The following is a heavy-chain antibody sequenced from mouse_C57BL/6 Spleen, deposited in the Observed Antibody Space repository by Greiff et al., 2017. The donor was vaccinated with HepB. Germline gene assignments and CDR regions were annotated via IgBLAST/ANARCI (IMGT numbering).Heavy chain of an antibody. D-gene: IGHD2-1*01. V-gene: IGHV1-69*01. CDR1: GYTFTSYW. J-gene: IGHJ3*01. CDR2: IDPSDSYT. Sequence: QVQLQQPGAELVKPGASVKLSCKASGYTFTSYWMHWVKQRPGQGLEWIGEIDPSDSYTNYNQKFKGKSTLTVDKSSITAYMQLSSLTSKDSAVYYCARDYGKGVWFAYWGQGTLVTVSA. CDR3: ARDYGKGVWFAY.